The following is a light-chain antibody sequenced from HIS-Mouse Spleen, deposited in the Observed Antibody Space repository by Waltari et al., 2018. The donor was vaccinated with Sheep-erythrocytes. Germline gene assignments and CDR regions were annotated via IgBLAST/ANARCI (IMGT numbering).Light chain of an antibody. CDR3: CSYAGSYNHV. CDR1: SSDFGGSNF. V-gene: IGLV2-11*01. CDR2: DVS. Sequence: QSALTQPRSVSGSPGQSVTIPCTGTSSDFGGSNFVFWYQQPAGKAPKLMIYDVSKRPSGVPDRFSGSKSGNTASLTISGLQAEDEADYYCCSYAGSYNHVFATGTKVTVL. J-gene: IGLJ1*01.